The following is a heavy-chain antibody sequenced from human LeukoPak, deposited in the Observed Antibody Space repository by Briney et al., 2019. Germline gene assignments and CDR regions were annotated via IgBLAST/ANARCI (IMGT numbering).Heavy chain of an antibody. D-gene: IGHD3-16*02. CDR2: VSGYNGNT. CDR1: GYTFTTYG. V-gene: IGHV1-18*01. Sequence: ASVKVSCKASGYTFTTYGISWVRQAPGQGLEWMGWVSGYNGNTNHAQKFQDRVTMTTDTSTSTAYMELRSLRSDDTAVYYCARDRGDYDYVWGSYRYMDSDAFDIWGQGTMVTVSS. CDR3: ARDRGDYDYVWGSYRYMDSDAFDI. J-gene: IGHJ3*02.